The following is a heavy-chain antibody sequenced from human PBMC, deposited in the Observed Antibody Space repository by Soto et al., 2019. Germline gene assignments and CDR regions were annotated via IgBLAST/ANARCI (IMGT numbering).Heavy chain of an antibody. D-gene: IGHD2-21*01. J-gene: IGHJ2*01. CDR3: ARAFCGISDWYFDL. V-gene: IGHV3-21*01. CDR2: ISTSGSYI. Sequence: EVQLVESGGGLVKPGGSLRLSCAGSGFTFSSYSMNWVRQAPGKGLEWVSSISTSGSYIYYADSLKGRFTISRDNAKNSLYLQMNSLRAEDTAVYYCARAFCGISDWYFDLRGRGTLVTVSS. CDR1: GFTFSSYS.